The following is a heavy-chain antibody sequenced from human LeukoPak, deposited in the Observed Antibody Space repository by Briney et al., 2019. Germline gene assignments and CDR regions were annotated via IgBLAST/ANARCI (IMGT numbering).Heavy chain of an antibody. CDR1: GFSFSNYW. J-gene: IGHJ3*02. Sequence: GGSLRLSCAASGFSFSNYWMSWVRQSPGKGLEWVANIKHDGSEKYYVDSVKGRFSISRDNAKNSVYLQMNSLRAEDTAVYYCARGPGRVAATATGSFDMRGQGTMVTVSS. V-gene: IGHV3-7*05. CDR2: IKHDGSEK. D-gene: IGHD6-13*01. CDR3: ARGPGRVAATATGSFDM.